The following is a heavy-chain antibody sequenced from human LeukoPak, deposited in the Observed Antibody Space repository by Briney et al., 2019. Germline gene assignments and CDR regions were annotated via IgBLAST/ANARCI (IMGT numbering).Heavy chain of an antibody. V-gene: IGHV1-18*01. Sequence: ASVKVSCKATSRISWVRQSPGQGLEWMGWIGTYGGDTYYAQKFQGRITVTTDTSTSTVYMELRNLRSDDTAVYYCARDLWNFYDDSGYNRDFDSWGQGTLVTVSS. CDR2: IGTYGGDT. D-gene: IGHD3-22*01. J-gene: IGHJ5*01. CDR3: ARDLWNFYDDSGYNRDFDS. CDR1: TSR.